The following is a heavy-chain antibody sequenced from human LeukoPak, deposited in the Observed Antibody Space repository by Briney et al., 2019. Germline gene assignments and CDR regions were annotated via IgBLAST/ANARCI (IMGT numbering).Heavy chain of an antibody. Sequence: ASVKVSCKASGYTFTTYDFTWVRQAPGQGLEWMGWINPNSGGTNYAQKFQGRVTMTRDTSISTAYMELSRLRSDDTAVYYCARGPRVETYYYDSSGYSFDPWGQGTLVTVSS. CDR2: INPNSGGT. J-gene: IGHJ5*02. CDR3: ARGPRVETYYYDSSGYSFDP. CDR1: GYTFTTYD. V-gene: IGHV1-2*02. D-gene: IGHD3-22*01.